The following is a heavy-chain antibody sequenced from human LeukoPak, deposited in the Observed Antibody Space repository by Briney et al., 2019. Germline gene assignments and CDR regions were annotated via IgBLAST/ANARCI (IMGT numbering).Heavy chain of an antibody. CDR1: GFTFSSYA. CDR2: ISYDGSNK. Sequence: GRSLRLSCAASGFTFSSYAMHWVRQAPGKGLEGVAVISYDGSNKYYADSVKGRFTISRDNSKSTLYLQMNSLRAEDTAVYYGARDLNDYYGSGSSYNWFGPWGQGTLVTVSS. J-gene: IGHJ5*02. V-gene: IGHV3-30-3*01. CDR3: ARDLNDYYGSGSSYNWFGP. D-gene: IGHD3-10*01.